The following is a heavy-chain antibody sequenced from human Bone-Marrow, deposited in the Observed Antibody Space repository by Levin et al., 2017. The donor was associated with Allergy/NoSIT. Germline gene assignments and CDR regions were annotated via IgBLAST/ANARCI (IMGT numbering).Heavy chain of an antibody. D-gene: IGHD1-7*01. J-gene: IGHJ5*02. CDR3: ARVSGTTKWLDP. Sequence: SETLSLTCAVSGGSLSGGGYSWSWIRQPPGKGLEWIAYIYHSGNTYYKSSLKSRVTISVDRSKNQFSLKLSSVTAADTAVYYCARVSGTTKWLDPWGQGALVTVSS. CDR2: IYHSGNT. CDR1: GGSLSGGGYS. V-gene: IGHV4-30-2*01.